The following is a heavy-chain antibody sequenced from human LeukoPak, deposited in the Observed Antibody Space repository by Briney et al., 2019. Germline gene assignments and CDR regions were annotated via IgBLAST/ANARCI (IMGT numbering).Heavy chain of an antibody. CDR1: GFTFSSYS. CDR2: ISSSSSYI. Sequence: GGSLRLSCAASGFTFSSYSMNWVRQAPGKGLEWVSSISSSSSYIYYADSVKGRFTISRDNSKNTLYLQMNSLRAEDTAVYYCAKSNMIVVAYFDYWGQGTLVTVSS. CDR3: AKSNMIVVAYFDY. V-gene: IGHV3-21*04. J-gene: IGHJ4*02. D-gene: IGHD3-22*01.